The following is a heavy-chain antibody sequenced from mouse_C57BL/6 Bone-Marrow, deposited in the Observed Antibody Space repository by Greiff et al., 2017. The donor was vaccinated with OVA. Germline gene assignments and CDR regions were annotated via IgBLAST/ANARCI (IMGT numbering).Heavy chain of an antibody. CDR1: GYTFTDYE. CDR2: IDPETGGT. Sequence: QVQLQQSGAELVRPGASVTLSCKASGYTFTDYEMHWVKQTPVHGLEWIGAIDPETGGTAYNQKFKGKAILTADKSSSTAYMELRSLTSADSAVDYCTRTYSNYGDFDYWGQGTTLTVSS. J-gene: IGHJ2*01. V-gene: IGHV1-15*01. D-gene: IGHD2-5*01. CDR3: TRTYSNYGDFDY.